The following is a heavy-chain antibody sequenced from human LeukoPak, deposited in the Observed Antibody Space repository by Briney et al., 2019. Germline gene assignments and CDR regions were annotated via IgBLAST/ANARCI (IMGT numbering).Heavy chain of an antibody. CDR1: GYTFTGYY. Sequence: SVKVFCKASGYTFTGYYMHWVRQAPGQGLEWMGRINPNSGGTNYAQKFQGRVTMTRDTSISTAYMELSRLRSDDTAVYYCARWELGYSSSPFDYWGQGTLVTVSS. J-gene: IGHJ4*02. D-gene: IGHD6-13*01. V-gene: IGHV1-2*06. CDR3: ARWELGYSSSPFDY. CDR2: INPNSGGT.